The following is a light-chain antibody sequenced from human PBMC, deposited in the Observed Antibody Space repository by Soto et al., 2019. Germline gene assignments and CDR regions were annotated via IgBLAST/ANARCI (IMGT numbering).Light chain of an antibody. CDR2: EVS. Sequence: QSALTQPPSASGSPGQSVTISCTGTSSDVGGYNYVSWYQQHPGKAPKLMIYEVSKRPSRVPARFSGSKSGNTASLTVSGLQAEDEADYYCSSYAGSNNVFGTGTKLTVL. J-gene: IGLJ1*01. V-gene: IGLV2-8*01. CDR1: SSDVGGYNY. CDR3: SSYAGSNNV.